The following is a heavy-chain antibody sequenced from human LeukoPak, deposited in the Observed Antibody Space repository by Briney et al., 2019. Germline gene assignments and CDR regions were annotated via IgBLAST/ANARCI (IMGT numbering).Heavy chain of an antibody. Sequence: PGGSLRLSCAAFGFTFNNYWMSWVRQAPGKGLEWVANISQDGSGKHYVDSVKGRFTISRDNAKNSLYLQMNSLRAEDTAVYFCAKASIAGAIGVLDYWGQGTLVTVSS. CDR3: AKASIAGAIGVLDY. CDR2: ISQDGSGK. D-gene: IGHD1-26*01. J-gene: IGHJ4*02. CDR1: GFTFNNYW. V-gene: IGHV3-7*01.